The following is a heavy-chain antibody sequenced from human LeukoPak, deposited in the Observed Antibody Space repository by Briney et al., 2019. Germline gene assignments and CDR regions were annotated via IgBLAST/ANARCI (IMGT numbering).Heavy chain of an antibody. Sequence: ASVKVSCKASGYTFTSYYIHWVRQAPGQGLEWMGIINPSGGSTSYAQKFQGRVTMTRDTSTSTVYMELSSLRSEDTAVYYCARERTLGYCSSTSCPNWFDPWGQGTLVTVSS. J-gene: IGHJ5*02. V-gene: IGHV1-46*01. D-gene: IGHD2-2*01. CDR1: GYTFTSYY. CDR3: ARERTLGYCSSTSCPNWFDP. CDR2: INPSGGST.